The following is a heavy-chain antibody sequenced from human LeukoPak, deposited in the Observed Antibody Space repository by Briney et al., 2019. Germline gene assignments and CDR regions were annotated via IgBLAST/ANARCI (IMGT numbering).Heavy chain of an antibody. CDR2: VNPSSGNT. CDR1: GYTFTSYD. J-gene: IGHJ6*02. D-gene: IGHD3-22*01. CDR3: ARVADYYDSAGLYLNYFYGMDV. Sequence: GASVKVSCKASGYTFTSYDINWVRQATGQGLEWLGWVNPSSGNTGYAQKFQGRVTMTRDTSISTAYMELSSLRSEDTAVYYCARVADYYDSAGLYLNYFYGMDVWGQGTTVTVSS. V-gene: IGHV1-8*01.